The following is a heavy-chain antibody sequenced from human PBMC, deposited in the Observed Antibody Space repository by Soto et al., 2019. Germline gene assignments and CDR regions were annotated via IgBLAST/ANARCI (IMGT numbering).Heavy chain of an antibody. J-gene: IGHJ4*02. Sequence: SETLSLTCTVSGGSIRSYYWTWIRQPPGKGLEWLGYIFYSVSTFYNPSLKSRVTISIHTSKSQFSLQLTSVTAADTAVYYCARGAADTAMVDSWGQGTLVTVSS. CDR1: GGSIRSYY. V-gene: IGHV4-59*01. CDR2: IFYSVST. CDR3: ARGAADTAMVDS. D-gene: IGHD5-18*01.